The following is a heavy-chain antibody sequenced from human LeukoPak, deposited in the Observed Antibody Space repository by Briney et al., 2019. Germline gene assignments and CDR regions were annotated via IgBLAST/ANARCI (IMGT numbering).Heavy chain of an antibody. J-gene: IGHJ6*02. Sequence: GASVKVSCKASGYTFTSYGISWVRQAPGQGLEWMGWINAYNGNTNYAQKLQGRVTMTTDTSTSTAYMELRSLRSDDTAVYYCARRSLYRGDYYGMDVWGQGTTVTVSS. D-gene: IGHD5/OR15-5a*01. CDR1: GYTFTSYG. CDR3: ARRSLYRGDYYGMDV. V-gene: IGHV1-18*01. CDR2: INAYNGNT.